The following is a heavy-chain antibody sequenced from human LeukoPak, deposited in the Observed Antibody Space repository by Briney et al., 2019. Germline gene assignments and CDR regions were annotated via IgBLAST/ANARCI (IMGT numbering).Heavy chain of an antibody. J-gene: IGHJ6*03. D-gene: IGHD7-27*01. V-gene: IGHV4-59*12. Sequence: SETLSLTCTVSGGSISSYYWSWIRQPPGKGLEWIGYIYYSGSTNYNPSLKSRLTISIDTSKNQFSLNLSSVTAADTAVYYCARLGRGYYYYFMDVWGKGTTVTISS. CDR1: GGSISSYY. CDR2: IYYSGST. CDR3: ARLGRGYYYYFMDV.